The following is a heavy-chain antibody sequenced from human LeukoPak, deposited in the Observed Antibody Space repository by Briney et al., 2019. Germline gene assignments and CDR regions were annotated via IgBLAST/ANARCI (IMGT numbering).Heavy chain of an antibody. CDR1: GGSISSYY. CDR2: IYYSGST. J-gene: IGHJ4*02. Sequence: SETLSLTCTVSGGSISSYYWSWIRQPPGKGLEWIGYIYYSGSTSYNPSLKSRVTISVDTSKNQFSLKLSSVTAADTAVYYCARHLYYYGSGSYYKIRDGFDYWGQGTLVTVSS. CDR3: ARHLYYYGSGSYYKIRDGFDY. D-gene: IGHD3-10*01. V-gene: IGHV4-59*08.